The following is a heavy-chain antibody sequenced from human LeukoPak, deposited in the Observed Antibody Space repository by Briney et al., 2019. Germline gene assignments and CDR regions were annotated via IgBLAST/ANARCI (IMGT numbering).Heavy chain of an antibody. CDR1: GFTFSSYS. Sequence: PGGSLRLSCAASGFTFSSYSMNWVRQAPGKGLEWVSSISSSSSYIYYADSVKGRFTISRDNSKNTLYLQMNSLRAEDTAVYYCEKDLVRGADSSGWSDYWGQGTLVTVSS. CDR3: EKDLVRGADSSGWSDY. J-gene: IGHJ4*02. V-gene: IGHV3-21*01. D-gene: IGHD3-22*01. CDR2: ISSSSSYI.